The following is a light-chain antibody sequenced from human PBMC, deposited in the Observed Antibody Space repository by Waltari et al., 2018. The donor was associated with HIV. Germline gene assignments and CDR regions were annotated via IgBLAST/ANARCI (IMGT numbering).Light chain of an antibody. CDR2: AAS. V-gene: IGKV3-15*01. CDR1: ESVHSN. Sequence: EILMTQSPATLSVSPGGGATLSCRASESVHSNLAWFQHKPGQAPRLLIYAASTRATGGPDRFSASGSGTDFTLTIRSLQSEDFAIYFCQQYHKRHETFGQGTKLEIK. J-gene: IGKJ2*01. CDR3: QQYHKRHET.